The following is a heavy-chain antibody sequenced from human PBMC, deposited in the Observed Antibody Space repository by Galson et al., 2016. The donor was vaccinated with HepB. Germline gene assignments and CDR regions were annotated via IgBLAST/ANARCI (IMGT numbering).Heavy chain of an antibody. V-gene: IGHV1-69*13. Sequence: SVKVSCNASGGTFSRYDISWVRQAPGQGLEWMGGIIPILGTANYAQKFQGRVTITADESTSTAYMGLGSLRSEDTAVYYCARDTDTDMVLSYWGQGTLVTVSS. D-gene: IGHD5-18*01. J-gene: IGHJ4*02. CDR3: ARDTDTDMVLSY. CDR1: GGTFSRYD. CDR2: IIPILGTA.